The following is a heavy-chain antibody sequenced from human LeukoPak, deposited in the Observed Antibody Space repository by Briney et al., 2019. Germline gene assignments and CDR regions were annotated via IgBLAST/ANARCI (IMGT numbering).Heavy chain of an antibody. V-gene: IGHV4-4*07. J-gene: IGHJ5*02. D-gene: IGHD2-15*01. CDR2: IYTSGST. Sequence: PSETLSLTCTVSGGSISSYYWSWIRQPAGKGLEWIGRIYTSGSTNYNPSLKSRVTMSVDTSKNQFSLKLSSVTAADTAVYYCAREWGYCSGGSCYSWFDPWGQGTLVTVSS. CDR1: GGSISSYY. CDR3: AREWGYCSGGSCYSWFDP.